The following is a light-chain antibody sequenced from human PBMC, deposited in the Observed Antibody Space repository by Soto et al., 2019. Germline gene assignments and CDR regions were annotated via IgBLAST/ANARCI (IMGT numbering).Light chain of an antibody. CDR3: QQYNNWPPWT. Sequence: EIVMTQSPATLSVSPGERATLSCRASESVSNNLAWYQQKPGQAPRLLFYGASTRATDIPARFSGSGSGTEFTLTISSLQSEDFAVYYCQQYNNWPPWTFGQGTKVDIK. CDR2: GAS. CDR1: ESVSNN. J-gene: IGKJ1*01. V-gene: IGKV3-15*01.